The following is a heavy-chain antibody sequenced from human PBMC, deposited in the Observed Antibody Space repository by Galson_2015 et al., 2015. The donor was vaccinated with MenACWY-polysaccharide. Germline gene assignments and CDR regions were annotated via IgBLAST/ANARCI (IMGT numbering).Heavy chain of an antibody. CDR2: IQYDGSQK. CDR1: GLKFRGSG. J-gene: IGHJ3*01. V-gene: IGHV3-33*01. D-gene: IGHD3-10*02. CDR3: AREGSRIVFHAFDV. Sequence: SLRLSCAASGLKFRGSGMHWVRQAPGKGLEWVAVIQYDGSQKQYIDSVKGRFTISRDNSKNTRYLEMNSLRAEDTALYYCAREGSRIVFHAFDVWGQGTMVIVSS.